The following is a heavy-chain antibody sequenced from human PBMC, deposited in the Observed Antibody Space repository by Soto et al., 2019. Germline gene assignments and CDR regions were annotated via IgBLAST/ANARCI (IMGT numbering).Heavy chain of an antibody. CDR2: ISGSGGST. D-gene: IGHD4-17*01. CDR1: GFTFSSYA. J-gene: IGHJ2*01. V-gene: IGHV3-23*01. Sequence: EVQLLESGGGLVQPGGSLRISCAASGFTFSSYAMSWVRQAPGKGLEWVSSISGSGGSTYYADSVKGRFTISRDNSKNTLYLQMNSLRAEDTAVYYCAKGPETTVTTRGWYFDLWGRGTLVNVSS. CDR3: AKGPETTVTTRGWYFDL.